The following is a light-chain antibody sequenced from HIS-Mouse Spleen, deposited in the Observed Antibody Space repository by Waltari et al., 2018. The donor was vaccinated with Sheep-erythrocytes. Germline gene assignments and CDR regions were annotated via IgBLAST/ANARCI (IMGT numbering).Light chain of an antibody. CDR2: EVS. CDR3: SSYAGSNNWV. CDR1: SSDVGGYNY. Sequence: QSALTQPPSASGSPGQSVTISCTGTSSDVGGYNYVSWYQQHPGNAPNLMIYEVSKRSARVPDRFSGAKSGNTASLTVTGLQAEDEADYYCSSYAGSNNWVFGGGTKLTVL. V-gene: IGLV2-8*01. J-gene: IGLJ3*02.